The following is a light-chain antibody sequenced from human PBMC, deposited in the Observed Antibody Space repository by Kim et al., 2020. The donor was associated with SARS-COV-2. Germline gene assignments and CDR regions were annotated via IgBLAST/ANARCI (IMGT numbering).Light chain of an antibody. Sequence: SPGETATLSCRASQSVYSSSLAWYQQKPGQAPRPLIYGASSRATGIPDRFGGSGSGTDFTLTISRLEPEDSAVYYCQQYGNSPFTFGPGTKVDIK. J-gene: IGKJ3*01. CDR3: QQYGNSPFT. CDR1: QSVYSSS. CDR2: GAS. V-gene: IGKV3-20*01.